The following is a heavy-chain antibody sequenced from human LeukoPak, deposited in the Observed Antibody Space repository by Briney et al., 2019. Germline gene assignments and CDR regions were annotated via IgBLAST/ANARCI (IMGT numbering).Heavy chain of an antibody. CDR1: GFTFSSYS. J-gene: IGHJ6*04. D-gene: IGHD2-2*01. Sequence: PGGSLRLSCAASGFTFSSYSMNWVGQAPGKGLEWVSSISSSSSYIYYEDSVKGRFTISRDNTKNSQYMQMNSLRAEDTAAYYCARDVYCSSTSCYGVYYYGMDVWVKAATVTVSS. CDR2: ISSSSSYI. V-gene: IGHV3-21*01. CDR3: ARDVYCSSTSCYGVYYYGMDV.